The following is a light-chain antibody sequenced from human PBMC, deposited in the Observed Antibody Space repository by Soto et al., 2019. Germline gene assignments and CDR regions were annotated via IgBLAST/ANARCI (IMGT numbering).Light chain of an antibody. V-gene: IGKV1-5*01. J-gene: IGKJ2*01. CDR1: QSISKW. Sequence: DILMPQSPSILSASVGDTVTITCRASQSISKWVAWYQQSAGKAPTALIFDASNSEKGVPSRFSGSGSGTEFTLFISGRQPEDFATYYCHQYDRYPYAFGQGTKLEI. CDR2: DAS. CDR3: HQYDRYPYA.